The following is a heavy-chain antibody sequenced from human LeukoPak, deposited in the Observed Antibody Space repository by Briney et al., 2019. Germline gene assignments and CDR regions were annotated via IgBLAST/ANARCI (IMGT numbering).Heavy chain of an antibody. Sequence: PGGSLRLSCAASGFTFDDYGMSWVRQAPGKGLEWVAFIRYDGSNKYYADSVKGRFTISRDNAMNTLYLQMNSLRAEDSALYYCTRDMQGSRLYLVGSQNDWGQGTLVTVSS. CDR2: IRYDGSNK. CDR3: TRDMQGSRLYLVGSQND. J-gene: IGHJ4*02. V-gene: IGHV3-30*02. CDR1: GFTFDDYG. D-gene: IGHD1-26*01.